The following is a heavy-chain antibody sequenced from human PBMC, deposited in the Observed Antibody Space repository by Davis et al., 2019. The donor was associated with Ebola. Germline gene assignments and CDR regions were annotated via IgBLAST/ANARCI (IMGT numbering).Heavy chain of an antibody. D-gene: IGHD4-17*01. V-gene: IGHV1-3*01. CDR1: GYTFTSYA. CDR3: ARDPTVTPLDY. CDR2: INAGNGNT. Sequence: AASVKVSCKASGYTFTSYAMHWVRQAPGQRLEWMGWINAGNGNTKYSQKLQGRVTMTTDTSTSTAYMELRSLRSDDTAVYYCARDPTVTPLDYWGQGTLVTVSS. J-gene: IGHJ4*02.